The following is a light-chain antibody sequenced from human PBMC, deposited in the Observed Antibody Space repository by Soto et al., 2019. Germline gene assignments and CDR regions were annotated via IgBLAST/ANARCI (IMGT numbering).Light chain of an antibody. CDR2: YSS. J-gene: IGLJ2*01. CDR1: NIGSKT. V-gene: IGLV3-21*04. Sequence: SYELTQPPSVSEAPGRTASITCGGNNIGSKTVHWYQQKPDQAPVLVIYYSSARPSGIPERFSGSNSGNTATLTITRVEAGDEADYYCQVWDGSGYHVVFGEGTKLTVL. CDR3: QVWDGSGYHVV.